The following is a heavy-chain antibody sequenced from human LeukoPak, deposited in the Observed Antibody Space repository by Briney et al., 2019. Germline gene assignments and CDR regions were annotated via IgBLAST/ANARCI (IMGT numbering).Heavy chain of an antibody. CDR2: ISAYNGNT. V-gene: IGHV1-18*01. J-gene: IGHJ4*02. D-gene: IGHD5-12*01. CDR1: GYTFTSYG. CDR3: ARDGPVDRDIVATIRFDY. Sequence: ASVKVSCKASGYTFTSYGISWVRQAPGQGLEWMGWISAYNGNTNYAQKLQGRVTMTTDTSTSTAYMELRSLRSDDTAVYHCARDGPVDRDIVATIRFDYWGQGTLVTVSS.